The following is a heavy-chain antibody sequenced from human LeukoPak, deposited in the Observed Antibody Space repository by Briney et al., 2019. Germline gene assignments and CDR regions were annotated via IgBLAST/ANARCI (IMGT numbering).Heavy chain of an antibody. J-gene: IGHJ3*02. CDR1: GFTFSTYG. CDR3: ARGRYYDSSGSDAFDI. D-gene: IGHD3-22*01. Sequence: GRSLRLSCAASGFTFSTYGLHWVRQAPGKGLEWVAVISYDGSHIYYADSVKGRFTISRDNSKNTLYLQMNSLRAEDTAVYYCARGRYYDSSGSDAFDIWGQGTMVTVSS. V-gene: IGHV3-30*03. CDR2: ISYDGSHI.